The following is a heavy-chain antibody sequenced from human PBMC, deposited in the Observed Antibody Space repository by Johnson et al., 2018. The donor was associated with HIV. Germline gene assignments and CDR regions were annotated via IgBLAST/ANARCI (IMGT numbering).Heavy chain of an antibody. V-gene: IGHV3-23*04. CDR2: ISRSGSTI. D-gene: IGHD2-15*01. Sequence: VQLVESGGGLVQPGGSLRLSCAASGFTFSSYAMSWVRQAPGKGLEWVSNISRSGSTIYHADSVKGRFTISRDNSKNTLYLQMNSLRAEDTAVYYCASGRVGGNDAFDIWGQGTMVTVSS. CDR3: ASGRVGGNDAFDI. J-gene: IGHJ3*02. CDR1: GFTFSSYA.